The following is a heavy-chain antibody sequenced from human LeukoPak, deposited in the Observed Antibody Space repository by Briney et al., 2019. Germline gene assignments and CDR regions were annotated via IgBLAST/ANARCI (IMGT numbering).Heavy chain of an antibody. CDR1: GFTFSSYA. CDR3: AQRGLGSPFDY. CDR2: INGSGGST. J-gene: IGHJ4*02. D-gene: IGHD3-16*01. Sequence: HPGGSLRLSCAASGFTFSSYAMSWVRQAPGKGLEWVSAINGSGGSTYYADSVKGRFTISRDNSKNTLYLQMNSLRAEDTAVYYCAQRGLGSPFDYWGQGTLVTVTS. V-gene: IGHV3-23*01.